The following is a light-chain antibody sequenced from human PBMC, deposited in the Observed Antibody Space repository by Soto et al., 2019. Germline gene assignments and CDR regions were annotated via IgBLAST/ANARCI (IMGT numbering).Light chain of an antibody. CDR3: GTWDSSISAGV. J-gene: IGLJ1*01. CDR1: SSNIGNNY. V-gene: IGLV1-51*02. CDR2: ENN. Sequence: QSVLTQPPSVSAAPGQKVTISCSGSSSNIGNNYVSWYQQLPGTAPKLLIYENNKRPSGIPDRFSGSKSGTSATLGITGLQTGDEADYYCGTWDSSISAGVFGTGNKVTVL.